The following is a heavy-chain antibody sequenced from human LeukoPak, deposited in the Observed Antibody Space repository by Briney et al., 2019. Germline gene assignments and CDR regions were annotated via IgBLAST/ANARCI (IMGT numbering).Heavy chain of an antibody. CDR3: ARGLTSSDWYFDL. CDR1: GGSISTYY. J-gene: IGHJ2*01. V-gene: IGHV4-59*01. CDR2: FHYSGST. Sequence: PSETLSLTCTLSGGSISTYYWSCIRHPPGEGLEWIAYFHYSGSTNYNPSLRSRVTISVDTSKNQFSLKLSSVTAADTAVYYCARGLTSSDWYFDLWGRGTLVTVSS. D-gene: IGHD4/OR15-4a*01.